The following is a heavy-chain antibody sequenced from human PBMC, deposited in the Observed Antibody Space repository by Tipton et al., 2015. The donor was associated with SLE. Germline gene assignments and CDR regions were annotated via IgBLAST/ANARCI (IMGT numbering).Heavy chain of an antibody. V-gene: IGHV3-30*02. CDR1: GFSLTNYG. CDR2: IRYDGTNK. CDR3: ARDTLWGSWNHF. J-gene: IGHJ4*02. D-gene: IGHD3-16*01. Sequence: SLRLSCATSGFSLTNYGMHWVRQAPGKGLEWVAFIRYDGTNKYYADSVKGRFTISRDNSKNTLYLEMNSLKIEDTAVYYCARDTLWGSWNHFWGQGTLVTVSS.